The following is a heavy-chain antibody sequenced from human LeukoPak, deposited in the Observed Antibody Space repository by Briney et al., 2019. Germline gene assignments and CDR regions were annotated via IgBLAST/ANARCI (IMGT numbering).Heavy chain of an antibody. D-gene: IGHD2-15*01. Sequence: GGSRRLACAASGFTFSSYAMSWVRQAPGKGLEWVAVISYDGSNKYYADSVKGRFTISRDNSKNTLYLQMNSLRAEDTAVYYCARDIVVVVAATYYYYGMDVWGQGTTVTVSS. CDR1: GFTFSSYA. J-gene: IGHJ6*02. V-gene: IGHV3-30-3*01. CDR3: ARDIVVVVAATYYYYGMDV. CDR2: ISYDGSNK.